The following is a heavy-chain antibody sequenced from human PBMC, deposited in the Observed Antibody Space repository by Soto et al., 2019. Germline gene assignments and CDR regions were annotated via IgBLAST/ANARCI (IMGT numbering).Heavy chain of an antibody. D-gene: IGHD3-3*01. CDR3: ARDLDWVLYDY. Sequence: GGSLRLSCAASGFTSSNYVMHWVRQAPGKGLVWVSRVSHDGSTTSYADSVKGRFTISRDNSKNTLYLQMNSLRDEDTAVYYCARDLDWVLYDYWGQGTPVTVS. J-gene: IGHJ4*02. CDR1: GFTSSNYV. V-gene: IGHV3-74*01. CDR2: VSHDGSTT.